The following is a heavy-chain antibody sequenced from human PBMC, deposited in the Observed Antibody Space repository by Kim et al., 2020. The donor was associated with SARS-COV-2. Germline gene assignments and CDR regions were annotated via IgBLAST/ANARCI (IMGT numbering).Heavy chain of an antibody. D-gene: IGHD4-17*01. CDR1: GGSFSGYY. CDR3: ARGLPGTTFFYYYYGMDV. V-gene: IGHV4-34*01. J-gene: IGHJ6*02. Sequence: SETLSLTCAVYGGSFSGYYWSWIRQPPGKGLEWIGEINHSGSTNYNPSLKSRVTISVDTSKNQFSLKLSSVTAADTAVYYCARGLPGTTFFYYYYGMDVWGQGTTVTVSS. CDR2: INHSGST.